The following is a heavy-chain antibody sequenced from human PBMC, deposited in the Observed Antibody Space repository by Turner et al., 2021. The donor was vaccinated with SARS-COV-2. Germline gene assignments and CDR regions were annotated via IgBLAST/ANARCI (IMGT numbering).Heavy chain of an antibody. V-gene: IGHV1-24*01. CDR2: FDPEDAET. D-gene: IGHD2-21*02. CDR3: ATGYAYCGGDCSIDY. Sequence: QVQLVQSGAEVMKPGASVKVSCEVSGYPLIELSMHWVRQAPGKGLEWMGGFDPEDAETIYAQKFQGRVTMTEDTSTDTAYMELSSLRSEDAAVYYCATGYAYCGGDCSIDYWGQGTLVTVSS. CDR1: GYPLIELS. J-gene: IGHJ4*02.